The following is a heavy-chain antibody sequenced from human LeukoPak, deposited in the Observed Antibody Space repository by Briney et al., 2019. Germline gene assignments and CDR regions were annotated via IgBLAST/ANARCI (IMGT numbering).Heavy chain of an antibody. CDR3: ATETECSGSTCYSYGWFDP. D-gene: IGHD2-15*01. J-gene: IGHJ5*02. CDR1: GGSVSSGLNK. V-gene: IGHV4-61*01. Sequence: PSETLSLTCTVSGGSVSSGLNKWRWIRQPPGKGLEWIGDISYSGSASYNPSLRSRVTISVDTSTNQFSLTLGSVTAADTAVYYCATETECSGSTCYSYGWFDPWGQGTQVIVSS. CDR2: ISYSGSA.